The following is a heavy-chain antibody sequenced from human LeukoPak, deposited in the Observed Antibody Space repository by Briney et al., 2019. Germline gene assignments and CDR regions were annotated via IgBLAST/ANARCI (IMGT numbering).Heavy chain of an antibody. V-gene: IGHV4-34*01. D-gene: IGHD5-18*01. Sequence: PSETLSLTCAVYGGSFSGYYCSWIRQPPGKGLEWIGEINHSGSTNNNPSLKSRVTISVDTSKNQFSLKLSSVTAADTAVYYCARGLKGVHTTLAHFDSWGQGTLVTVSS. CDR3: ARGLKGVHTTLAHFDS. J-gene: IGHJ4*02. CDR1: GGSFSGYY. CDR2: INHSGST.